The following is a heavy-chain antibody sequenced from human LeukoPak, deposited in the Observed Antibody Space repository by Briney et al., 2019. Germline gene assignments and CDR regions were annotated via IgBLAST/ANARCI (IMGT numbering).Heavy chain of an antibody. Sequence: SRTAASKTVGGTFSIYAISWVRQAHGQGLEWMGRIIPIFGIANYAQKFQGRVTITADKSTSTAYMELSSLRSEDTAVYYCARDDHYYDSSGYKYWGQGTLVTVSS. J-gene: IGHJ4*02. V-gene: IGHV1-69*04. CDR3: ARDDHYYDSSGYKY. CDR1: GGTFSIYA. CDR2: IIPIFGIA. D-gene: IGHD3-22*01.